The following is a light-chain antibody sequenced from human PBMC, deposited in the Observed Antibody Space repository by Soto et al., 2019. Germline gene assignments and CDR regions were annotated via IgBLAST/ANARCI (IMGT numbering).Light chain of an antibody. CDR2: DVS. J-gene: IGLJ1*01. CDR3: SSYTSSSASKYV. Sequence: QSALTQPASVSGSPRQSITISCTGTSSDDGGYNYVSWYQEHPGKAPKLMISDVSNRPSGVSNRFSGSKSGNTASLTIAGLQAEDEADYYCSSYTSSSASKYVFGTGTKLTVL. CDR1: SSDDGGYNY. V-gene: IGLV2-14*01.